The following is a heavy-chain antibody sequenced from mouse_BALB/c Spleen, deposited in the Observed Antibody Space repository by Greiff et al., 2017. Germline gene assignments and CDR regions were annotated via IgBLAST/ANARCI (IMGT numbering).Heavy chain of an antibody. CDR1: GYSFTSYW. J-gene: IGHJ4*01. V-gene: IGHV1S126*01. CDR3: ARWGDGFMDY. D-gene: IGHD3-3*01. CDR2: IDPSDSET. Sequence: VQLQQSGPQLVRPGASVKISCKASGYSFTSYWMHWVKQRPGQGLEWIGMIDPSDSETRLNQKFKDKATLTVDKSSSTAYMQLSSPTSEDSAVYYCARWGDGFMDYWGQGTSVTVSA.